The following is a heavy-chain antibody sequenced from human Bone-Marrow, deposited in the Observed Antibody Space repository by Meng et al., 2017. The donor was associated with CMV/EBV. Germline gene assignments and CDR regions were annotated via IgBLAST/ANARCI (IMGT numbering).Heavy chain of an antibody. CDR1: GGSISGYY. Sequence: GSLRLSCTVSGGSISGYYWSWIRQPPGKGLEWIAYIYYSGSINYNPSLMSRVTMSLDTSKNQFSLRLSSVTAADTALYYCARFGGPYYYDKQGNFDIWGQGTMVTVSS. D-gene: IGHD3-22*01. J-gene: IGHJ3*02. V-gene: IGHV4-59*01. CDR3: ARFGGPYYYDKQGNFDI. CDR2: IYYSGSI.